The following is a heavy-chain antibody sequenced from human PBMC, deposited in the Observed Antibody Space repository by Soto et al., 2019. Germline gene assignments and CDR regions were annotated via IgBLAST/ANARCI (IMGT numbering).Heavy chain of an antibody. J-gene: IGHJ4*02. V-gene: IGHV1-8*01. CDR2: MNPNGGST. CDR1: GYTFTSYD. CDR3: ARDTPLGIRRSVLDY. D-gene: IGHD1-26*01. Sequence: ASLKVSCKASGYTFTSYDINWVRQATGQGLEWMGLMNPNGGSTTYAQKFQGRVTMTRDTSMSTVYMELSSLRSEDTAVYYCARDTPLGIRRSVLDYWGQGTLVNVSS.